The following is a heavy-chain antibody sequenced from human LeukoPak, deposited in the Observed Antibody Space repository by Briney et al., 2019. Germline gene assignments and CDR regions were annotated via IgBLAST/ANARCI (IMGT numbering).Heavy chain of an antibody. D-gene: IGHD3-9*01. CDR3: ARGAIRYFDWLPSAEYFQH. J-gene: IGHJ1*01. CDR2: INPNSGGT. V-gene: IGHV1-2*04. CDR1: GYTFTGYY. Sequence: ASVKVSCKASGYTFTGYYMHWVRQAPGQGLEWMGWINPNSGGTNYAQKFQGWATMTRDTSISTAYMELSRLRSDDTAVYYCARGAIRYFDWLPSAEYFQHWGQGTLVTVSS.